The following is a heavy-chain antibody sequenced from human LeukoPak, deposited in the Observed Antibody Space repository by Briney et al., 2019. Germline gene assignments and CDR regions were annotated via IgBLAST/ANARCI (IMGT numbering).Heavy chain of an antibody. V-gene: IGHV4-34*01. CDR1: GGSFSGYY. CDR2: INHSGST. CDR3: ARGTGVGRLDY. Sequence: SETLSLTCAVYGGSFSGYYWSWIRQPPGKGLEWIGEINHSGSTNYNPSLKSRVTISVDTSKNQFSLKLSSVTAADTAVYYCARGTGVGRLDYWGQGTLVTVSS. J-gene: IGHJ4*02. D-gene: IGHD4-17*01.